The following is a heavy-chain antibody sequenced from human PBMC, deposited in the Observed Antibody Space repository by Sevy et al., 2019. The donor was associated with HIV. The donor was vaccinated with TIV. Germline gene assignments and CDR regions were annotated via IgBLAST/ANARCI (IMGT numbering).Heavy chain of an antibody. D-gene: IGHD3-22*01. CDR1: GFIFSDYY. CDR3: AREHWYYDSSGYAGLDY. J-gene: IGHJ4*02. Sequence: GGSLRLSCAASGFIFSDYYMSWIRQAPGKGLEWVSSISSTSGSTIGDAGSVKGRFTIARDNIKNSLSLQMNSLRVEDTAMYYCAREHWYYDSSGYAGLDYWGQGTLVTVSS. V-gene: IGHV3-11*01. CDR2: ISSTSGSTI.